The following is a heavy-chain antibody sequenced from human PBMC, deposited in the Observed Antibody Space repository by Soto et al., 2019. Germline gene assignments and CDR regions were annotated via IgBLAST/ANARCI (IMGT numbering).Heavy chain of an antibody. J-gene: IGHJ4*02. CDR1: GGSISSYY. Sequence: QVQLQESGPGLVKPSETLSLTCTVSGGSISSYYWSWIRQPPGKGLEWIGYIYYSGSTNYNPSLKSRVTISVDTSKNQFSLKLSSVTAADTAVYYCARLAEGYCSGGSCYSFDYWGQGTLVTVSS. D-gene: IGHD2-15*01. V-gene: IGHV4-59*08. CDR2: IYYSGST. CDR3: ARLAEGYCSGGSCYSFDY.